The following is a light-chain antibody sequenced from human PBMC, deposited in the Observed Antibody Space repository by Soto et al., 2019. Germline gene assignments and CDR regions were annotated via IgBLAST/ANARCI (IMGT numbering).Light chain of an antibody. Sequence: EIVMTQSPATLSVSPGERATLSCRASQSVSSSLAWYQQIPDQAPRLLIYGASTRAAGIPARFSGRGSGTEFPLTISSLPYEDFAVYYCQQYDSWPRTFGQGTKVEIK. CDR3: QQYDSWPRT. J-gene: IGKJ1*01. CDR2: GAS. CDR1: QSVSSS. V-gene: IGKV3-15*01.